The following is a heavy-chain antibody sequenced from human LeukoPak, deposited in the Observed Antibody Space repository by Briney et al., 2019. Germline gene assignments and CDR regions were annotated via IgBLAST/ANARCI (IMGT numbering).Heavy chain of an antibody. V-gene: IGHV1-8*01. CDR2: MNPNSGNS. Sequence: PLASVKVSCKASGYTFSSFDINWVRQAPGQGLEWMGWMNPNSGNSGFAQKFQGRVTMTRNTSISTAYMELSSLRSEDTAVYYCARKGPYYDILTGYYFDYWGQGTLVTVSS. CDR1: GYTFSSFD. J-gene: IGHJ4*02. CDR3: ARKGPYYDILTGYYFDY. D-gene: IGHD3-9*01.